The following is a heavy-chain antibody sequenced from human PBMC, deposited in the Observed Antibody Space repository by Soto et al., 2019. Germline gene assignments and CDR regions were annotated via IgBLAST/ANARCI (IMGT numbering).Heavy chain of an antibody. CDR2: INAGNGNT. J-gene: IGHJ3*02. CDR1: GYTFTSYA. D-gene: IGHD6-13*01. V-gene: IGHV1-3*01. Sequence: GASVKVSYKASGYTFTSYAMHWVRQAPGQRLEWMGWINAGNGNTKYSQKFQGRVTITRDASASTAYMELSSLRSEDTAVYYCARVEDSSSWYRPLTPDHGTFDIWGQGTMVTVS. CDR3: ARVEDSSSWYRPLTPDHGTFDI.